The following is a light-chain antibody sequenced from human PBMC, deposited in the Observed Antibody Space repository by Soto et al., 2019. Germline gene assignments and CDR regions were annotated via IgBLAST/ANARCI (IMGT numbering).Light chain of an antibody. J-gene: IGLJ1*01. CDR1: SSDVGSYNL. V-gene: IGLV2-14*02. CDR3: SSYTTITTLYV. CDR2: DVS. Sequence: QSVLTQPASVSGSPGQSITISCTGTSSDVGSYNLVSWYQQHPGKAPKLIIYDVSHRPSGVSYRFSGSKSGNTASLTISGLQAEDEADYYCSSYTTITTLYVFGTGIKVTVL.